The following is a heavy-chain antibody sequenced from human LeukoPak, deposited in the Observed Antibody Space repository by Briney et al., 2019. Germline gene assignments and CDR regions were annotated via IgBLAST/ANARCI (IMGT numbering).Heavy chain of an antibody. CDR3: ARVGGSGYDFYFDY. Sequence: GGSLRLSCAASGFTFSSYAMSWVRQAPGKGLEWVSVIYSGGSTYYADSVKGRFTISRDNSKNTLYLQMNSLRAEDTAVYYCARVGGSGYDFYFDYWGQGTLVTVSS. CDR1: GFTFSSYA. J-gene: IGHJ4*02. V-gene: IGHV3-53*01. D-gene: IGHD5-12*01. CDR2: IYSGGST.